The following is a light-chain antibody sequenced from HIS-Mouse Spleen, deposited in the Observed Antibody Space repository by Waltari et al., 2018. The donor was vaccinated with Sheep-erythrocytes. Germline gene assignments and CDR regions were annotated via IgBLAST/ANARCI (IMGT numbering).Light chain of an antibody. V-gene: IGLV2-23*01. CDR2: EGS. J-gene: IGLJ3*02. Sequence: QSALTQPASVSGSPGQSITISCTGTSSDVGSYNLVSWYQQHPGKAPKLMIYEGSKRPSGVSNRFSGSKSGNTASLTISGLQAEDEADYYCCSYADSSTPWVFGGGTKLTVL. CDR3: CSYADSSTPWV. CDR1: SSDVGSYNL.